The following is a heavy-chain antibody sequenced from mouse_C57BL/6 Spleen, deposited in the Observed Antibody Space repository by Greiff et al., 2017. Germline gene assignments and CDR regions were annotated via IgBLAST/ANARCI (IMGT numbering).Heavy chain of an antibody. J-gene: IGHJ4*01. CDR2: INPGSGGT. CDR1: GYAFTNYL. V-gene: IGHV1-54*01. CDR3: ARGPDGYAMDY. Sequence: QVQLQQSGAELVRPGTSVKVSCKASGYAFTNYLIEWVKQRPGQGLEWIGVINPGSGGTTYNEKFKGKATLTADKSSSTAYMQLSSLTSEDSAVYFCARGPDGYAMDYWGQGTSVTVSS.